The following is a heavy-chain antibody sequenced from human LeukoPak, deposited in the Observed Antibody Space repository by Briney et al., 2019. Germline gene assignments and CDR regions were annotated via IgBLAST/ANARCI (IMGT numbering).Heavy chain of an antibody. Sequence: SETLSLTCTVSDDSITSSNYYWGWIRQPPGKGLEWIGSIYYSGSTNYNPSLKSRVTMSVDTSENQFSLKLTSVTAADTAVYYCARRAGSNFRDDAFDIWGQGTMVTVSS. J-gene: IGHJ3*02. CDR2: IYYSGST. V-gene: IGHV4-39*01. CDR1: DDSITSSNYY. CDR3: ARRAGSNFRDDAFDI. D-gene: IGHD2/OR15-2a*01.